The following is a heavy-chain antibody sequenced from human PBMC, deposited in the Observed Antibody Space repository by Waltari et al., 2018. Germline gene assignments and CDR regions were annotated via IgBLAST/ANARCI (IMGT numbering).Heavy chain of an antibody. J-gene: IGHJ4*02. Sequence: EVHLVESGGGLVQPGGSLRLSCAASGFTFKTYSMTWVRQAPGKGLEWVSYISSTSNTIYYADSVRGRFTISRDNAKNSLHLQMNSLRAEDTAVYYCATTYCDPTTCSRNFDHWGQGTLVTVSS. D-gene: IGHD2-21*01. CDR1: GFTFKTYS. V-gene: IGHV3-48*04. CDR3: ATTYCDPTTCSRNFDH. CDR2: ISSTSNTI.